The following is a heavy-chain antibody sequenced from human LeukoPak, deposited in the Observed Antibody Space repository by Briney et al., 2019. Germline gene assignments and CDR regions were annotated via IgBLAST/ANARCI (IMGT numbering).Heavy chain of an antibody. CDR3: ARARNDYDSSGLSTLDY. CDR1: GVTFSSYA. D-gene: IGHD3-22*01. Sequence: PGGSLRLSCAASGVTFSSYAMSWVRQAPGKGLEWVSGISGTGGRTYYADSVKGRFTISRDNSKNTLYLQMNSLRAEDTAVYYCARARNDYDSSGLSTLDYWGQGTLAPVSS. J-gene: IGHJ4*02. V-gene: IGHV3-23*01. CDR2: ISGTGGRT.